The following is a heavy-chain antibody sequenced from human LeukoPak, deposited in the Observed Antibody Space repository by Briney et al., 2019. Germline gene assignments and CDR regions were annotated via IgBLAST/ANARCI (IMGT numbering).Heavy chain of an antibody. D-gene: IGHD2-21*01. J-gene: IGHJ4*02. CDR2: IYSGGNT. CDR3: ARGRPYFDY. V-gene: IGHV3-53*01. Sequence: GGSLRLSCAASGFTVSSNYMSWVRQAPGKGLEWVSVIYSGGNTYCADSVKGRFTISRDSSKNTPYLQMNSLRAEDTAVYYCARGRPYFDYWGQGTLVTVSS. CDR1: GFTVSSNY.